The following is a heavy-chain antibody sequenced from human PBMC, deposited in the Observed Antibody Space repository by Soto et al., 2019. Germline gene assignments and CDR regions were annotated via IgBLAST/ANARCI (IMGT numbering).Heavy chain of an antibody. CDR3: ARVGIAAAGTYYYGMDV. CDR2: MNPNSGNT. CDR1: GYTFTSYD. J-gene: IGHJ6*02. D-gene: IGHD6-13*01. V-gene: IGHV1-8*01. Sequence: GASVKVPCKASGYTFTSYDINWVRQATGQGLEWMGWMNPNSGNTGYAQKFQGRVTMTRNTSTSTAYMELSSLRSEDTAVYYCARVGIAAAGTYYYGMDVWGQGTTVTVSS.